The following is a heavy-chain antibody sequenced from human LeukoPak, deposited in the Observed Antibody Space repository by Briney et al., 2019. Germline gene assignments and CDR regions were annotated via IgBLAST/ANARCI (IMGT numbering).Heavy chain of an antibody. V-gene: IGHV3-30*18. CDR2: ISYDGSNK. CDR3: AKNSGSTAL. Sequence: GGSLRLSCAASGFTFSNYGMHWVRQAPGKGLEWVSVISYDGSNKYYADSVKGRFTISRDNSKDTLYLQMNSLRAEDTAMYYCAKNSGSTALWGQGTLVTVSS. J-gene: IGHJ4*02. CDR1: GFTFSNYG. D-gene: IGHD1-26*01.